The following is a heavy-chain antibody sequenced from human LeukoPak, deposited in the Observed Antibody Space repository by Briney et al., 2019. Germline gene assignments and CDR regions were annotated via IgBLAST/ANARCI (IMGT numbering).Heavy chain of an antibody. V-gene: IGHV1-69*04. Sequence: SVKVSCKASGGTFSSYAISWVRQAPGQGLEWMGRIIPIFGIANYAQKFQGRVTITADKSTSKAYMELSSLRSEDTAVYYCARRYYYDSSGYYSTDVKYYFDYWGQGTLVTVSS. D-gene: IGHD3-22*01. CDR3: ARRYYYDSSGYYSTDVKYYFDY. CDR2: IIPIFGIA. CDR1: GGTFSSYA. J-gene: IGHJ4*02.